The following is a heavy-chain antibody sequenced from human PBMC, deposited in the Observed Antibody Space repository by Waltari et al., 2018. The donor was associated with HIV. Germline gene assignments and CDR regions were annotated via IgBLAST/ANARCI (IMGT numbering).Heavy chain of an antibody. D-gene: IGHD3-3*01. CDR1: GFTFSSSW. V-gene: IGHV3-7*01. Sequence: EVQLVESGGGLVQPGGSLRRSCAASGFTFSSSWMSWVRQAPGEGVWWGDKIEDGGSEKDYLECVKVRFTVTRDNAKTARYLQMNRLRVEDTAVYYCASITILGVVNDYGADVWGEGTTVTVTS. CDR3: ASITILGVVNDYGADV. CDR2: IEDGGSEK. J-gene: IGHJ6*04.